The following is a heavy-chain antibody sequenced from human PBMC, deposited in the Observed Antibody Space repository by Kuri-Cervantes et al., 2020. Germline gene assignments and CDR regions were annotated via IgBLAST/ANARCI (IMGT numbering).Heavy chain of an antibody. D-gene: IGHD2-21*02. CDR3: ARLSQSYYYYMDV. CDR2: IYYSGST. J-gene: IGHJ6*03. Sequence: SETLSLTCTVSGGSISSYYWSWIRQPPGKGLEWIGTIYYSGSTYYNPSLKSRVTISVDTSKNQFSLKLSSVTAADTAVYYCARLSQSYYYYMDVWGKGTTVTVSS. V-gene: IGHV4-59*04. CDR1: GGSISSYY.